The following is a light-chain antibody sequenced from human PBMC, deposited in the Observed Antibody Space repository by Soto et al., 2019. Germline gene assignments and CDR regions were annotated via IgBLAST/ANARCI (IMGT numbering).Light chain of an antibody. V-gene: IGKV1-5*01. Sequence: EIRMTQSPSTLSTSVGDRVTISCRASQSVSSWLAWYQQKPGRAPKLLIYDASDLESGVPSRFSGSGSGTEFTLTISSLQPDDFATYYCQQYNTYPWTLGQGTKVDSK. CDR1: QSVSSW. J-gene: IGKJ1*01. CDR3: QQYNTYPWT. CDR2: DAS.